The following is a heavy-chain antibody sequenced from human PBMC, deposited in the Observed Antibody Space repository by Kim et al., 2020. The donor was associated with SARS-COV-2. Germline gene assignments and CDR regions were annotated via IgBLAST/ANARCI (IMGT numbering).Heavy chain of an antibody. V-gene: IGHV4-34*01. CDR2: INHSGST. CDR3: ARAGGITMVRGASNYGMDV. J-gene: IGHJ6*01. Sequence: SETLSLTCAVYGGSFSGYYWSWIRQPPGKGLEWIGEINHSGSTNYNPSLKSRVTISVDTSKNQFSLKLSSVTAADTAVYYCARAGGITMVRGASNYGMDV. CDR1: GGSFSGYY. D-gene: IGHD3-10*01.